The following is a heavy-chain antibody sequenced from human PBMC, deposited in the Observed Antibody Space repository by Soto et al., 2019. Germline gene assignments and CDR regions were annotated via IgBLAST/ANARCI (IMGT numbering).Heavy chain of an antibody. CDR3: ARVKAAAGYYYYGMDV. D-gene: IGHD6-13*01. Sequence: PSETLSLTCAVYGGSFSGYYWTWIRQPPGTGLEWIGEINHSGSTNYNPSLKSRVTISVDTSKNQFSLKLTSVTAADTAVYYCARVKAAAGYYYYGMDVWGQGTTVTVSS. CDR1: GGSFSGYY. CDR2: INHSGST. V-gene: IGHV4-34*01. J-gene: IGHJ6*02.